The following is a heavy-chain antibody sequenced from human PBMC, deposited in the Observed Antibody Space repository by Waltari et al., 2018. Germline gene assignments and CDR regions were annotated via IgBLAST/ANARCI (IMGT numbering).Heavy chain of an antibody. Sequence: QVQLHQWGAGQLKPSETLSLTCAVSGESFLGYFWSWIRQSPGKGREWLGSIHYSGSTNYNPTLESRRSLSVDTTTKRFSLSLTSVTAADAALYFCARYGEVPASYFFDYWGQGTLVTVSS. CDR1: GESFLGYF. CDR2: IHYSGST. V-gene: IGHV4-34*01. CDR3: ARYGEVPASYFFDY. J-gene: IGHJ4*01. D-gene: IGHD2-21*01.